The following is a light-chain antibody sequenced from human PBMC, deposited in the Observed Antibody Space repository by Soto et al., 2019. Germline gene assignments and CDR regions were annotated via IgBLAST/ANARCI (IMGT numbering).Light chain of an antibody. J-gene: IGKJ1*01. CDR2: DAS. Sequence: EIVMTKSPDTLSVSQGERASLSCRAIQSLRSSIAWNQQKPGQAPRLLIYDASTRATGIPASFSGSGSGTDFTLTISDLQSEDFAVYYCQQYNNWPQTFGQGTKVDSK. CDR3: QQYNNWPQT. V-gene: IGKV3-15*01. CDR1: QSLRSS.